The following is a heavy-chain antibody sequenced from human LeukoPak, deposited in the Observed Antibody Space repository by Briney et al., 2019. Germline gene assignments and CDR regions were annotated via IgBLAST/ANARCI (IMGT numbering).Heavy chain of an antibody. D-gene: IGHD1-26*01. CDR2: INPNGGST. V-gene: IGHV1-46*01. CDR1: GYTFTNYY. CDR3: ARDEGESGSYLGAIVDP. Sequence: ASVKVSCKASGYTFTNYYMHWVRQAPGQGLEWMGLINPNGGSTSYAQKFQGRVTMTRDMSTSTVYMELTSLRSEDTAVYYCARDEGESGSYLGAIVDPWGQGTLVTVSS. J-gene: IGHJ5*02.